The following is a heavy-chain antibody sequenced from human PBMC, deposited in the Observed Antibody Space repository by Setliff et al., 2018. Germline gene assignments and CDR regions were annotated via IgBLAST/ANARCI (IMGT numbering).Heavy chain of an antibody. CDR1: GFTFSRSA. Sequence: SGGSLRLSCAASGFTFSRSAIHWVRQASGKGLEWVGRVRSRINNFATAYDASVKGRFIISRDDSKNTAYLQMNSLKTEDTAVYYCAGDIHNDYDYFDYWGQGIQVTVSS. CDR2: VRSRINNFAT. J-gene: IGHJ4*02. D-gene: IGHD4-17*01. V-gene: IGHV3-73*01. CDR3: AGDIHNDYDYFDY.